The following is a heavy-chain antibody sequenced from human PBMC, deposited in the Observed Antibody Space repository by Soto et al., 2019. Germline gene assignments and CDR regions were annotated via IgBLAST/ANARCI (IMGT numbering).Heavy chain of an antibody. CDR3: ARRYGPGFDY. CDR1: GGSISSGDYY. V-gene: IGHV4-30-4*01. D-gene: IGHD4-17*01. J-gene: IGHJ4*02. CDR2: IYYSGST. Sequence: SETLSLTCTVSGGSISSGDYYWSWIRQPPGKGLEWIGYIYYSGSTYYNQSLKSQVTISVDTSKNHFSLKLSSVTAADSAVYYCARRYGPGFDYWGQGTLVTVSS.